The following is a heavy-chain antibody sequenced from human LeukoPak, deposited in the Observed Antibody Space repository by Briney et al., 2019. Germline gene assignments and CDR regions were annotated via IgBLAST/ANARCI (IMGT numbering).Heavy chain of an antibody. CDR2: INHSGST. V-gene: IGHV4-34*01. CDR3: ASSTYYGSGGRANY. D-gene: IGHD3-10*01. J-gene: IGHJ4*02. Sequence: PSETLSLTCAVYGGSFSGYYWSWIRQPPGKGLEWIGEINHSGSTNYNPSLKSRVTISVDTSKNQFSLKLSSVTAADTAVYYCASSTYYGSGGRANYWGQGTLVTVSS. CDR1: GGSFSGYY.